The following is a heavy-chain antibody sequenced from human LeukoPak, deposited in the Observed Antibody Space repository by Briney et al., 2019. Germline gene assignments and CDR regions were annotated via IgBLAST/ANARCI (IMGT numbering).Heavy chain of an antibody. CDR2: IYYSGST. CDR1: GGSISSGDYY. Sequence: SQTLSLTCTVSGGSISSGDYYWSWIRQPPGKGLEWIGYIYYSGSTYYNPSLKSRVTISVDTSKNQSSLKLSSVTAADTAVYYCARGIFGVAKNKEDGDYWGQGTLVTVSS. V-gene: IGHV4-30-4*01. J-gene: IGHJ4*02. D-gene: IGHD3-3*01. CDR3: ARGIFGVAKNKEDGDY.